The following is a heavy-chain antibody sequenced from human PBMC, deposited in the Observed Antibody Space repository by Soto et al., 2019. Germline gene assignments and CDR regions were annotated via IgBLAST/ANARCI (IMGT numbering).Heavy chain of an antibody. CDR1: GFSVNGKKY. V-gene: IGHV3-53*01. CDR2: VYLTEGT. J-gene: IGHJ3*01. CDR3: ATWLLREHGFDV. Sequence: LRLSCAASGFSVNGKKYITWVRQAPGKGLEWVSAVYLTEGTYYADSVKGRFIVSLESSRTTVYLQMNSLRPEDTAVYYCATWLLREHGFDVWGQGTLVTVSS. D-gene: IGHD6-19*01.